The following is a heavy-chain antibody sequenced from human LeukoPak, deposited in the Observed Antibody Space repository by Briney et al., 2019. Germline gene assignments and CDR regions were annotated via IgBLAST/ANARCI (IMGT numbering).Heavy chain of an antibody. CDR2: ISGDGGST. CDR3: AKSLGLRGYWTGDAFDI. V-gene: IGHV3-43*02. Sequence: PGRSLRLSCAASGFTFDDYAMHWVRQAPGKGLEWVSLISGDGGSTYYADSVKGRFTISRDNSKNSLYLQMNSLRTEDTALYYCAKSLGLRGYWTGDAFDIWGQGTMVTVSS. CDR1: GFTFDDYA. J-gene: IGHJ3*02. D-gene: IGHD3/OR15-3a*01.